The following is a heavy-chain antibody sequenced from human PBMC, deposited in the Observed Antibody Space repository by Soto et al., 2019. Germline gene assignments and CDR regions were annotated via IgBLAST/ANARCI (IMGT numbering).Heavy chain of an antibody. Sequence: GGSLRLSCAASGFTFSSYSMNWVRQAPGKGLEWVSSISSSSSYIYYADSVKGRFTISRDNAKNSLYLQMNSLRAEDTAVYYCANQKSTSWPSSPYYYYYYGMDVWGQGTTVTVSS. CDR3: ANQKSTSWPSSPYYYYYYGMDV. CDR1: GFTFSSYS. V-gene: IGHV3-21*01. CDR2: ISSSSSYI. J-gene: IGHJ6*02. D-gene: IGHD2-2*01.